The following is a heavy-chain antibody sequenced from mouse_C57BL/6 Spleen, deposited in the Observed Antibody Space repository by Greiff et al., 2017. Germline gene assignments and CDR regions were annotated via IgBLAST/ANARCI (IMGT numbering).Heavy chain of an antibody. CDR1: GYTFTSYW. V-gene: IGHV1-61*01. CDR2: IYPSDSET. D-gene: IGHD2-2*01. Sequence: QVQLQQPGAELVRPGSSVKLSCKASGYTFTSYWMDWVKQRPGQGLEWIGNIYPSDSETHYNQKFKDKAKLTVDKSSSTAYMQLSSLTSEDSAVYYCARADGYHYFDYWGQGTTLTVSS. CDR3: ARADGYHYFDY. J-gene: IGHJ2*01.